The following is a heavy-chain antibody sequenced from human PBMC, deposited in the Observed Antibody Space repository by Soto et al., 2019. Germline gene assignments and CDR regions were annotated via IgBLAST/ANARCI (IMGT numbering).Heavy chain of an antibody. V-gene: IGHV1-69*01. Sequence: QVQLVQSGAEVKKPGSSVKVSCKASGGTFSSYAISWVRKAPGQGLEWMGGLIPIFGTANYAQKFQGRVTITADESTSTAYMELSSLRSEDTAVYYCASTYCSGGSCYSLYYYYGMDVWGQGTTVTVSS. CDR3: ASTYCSGGSCYSLYYYYGMDV. J-gene: IGHJ6*02. CDR1: GGTFSSYA. D-gene: IGHD2-15*01. CDR2: LIPIFGTA.